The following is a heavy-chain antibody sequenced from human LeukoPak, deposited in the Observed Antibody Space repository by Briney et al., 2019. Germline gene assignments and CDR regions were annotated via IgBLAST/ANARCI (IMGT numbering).Heavy chain of an antibody. CDR3: ARDSMGGTLWAFDI. CDR1: GFTFSPYS. Sequence: PGGSLRLSCAASGFTFSPYSMNWVRRAPGKGLEWVSYISSSSSTIYYADSVKGRFTISRDNAKNSLYLQMNSLRAEDTAVYYCARDSMGGTLWAFDIWGHGTMVTVSS. J-gene: IGHJ3*02. V-gene: IGHV3-48*01. CDR2: ISSSSSTI. D-gene: IGHD1-26*01.